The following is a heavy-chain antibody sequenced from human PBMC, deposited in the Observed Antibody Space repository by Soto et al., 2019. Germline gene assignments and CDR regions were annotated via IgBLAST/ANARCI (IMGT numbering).Heavy chain of an antibody. D-gene: IGHD1-26*01. J-gene: IGHJ6*02. CDR3: ARQRPTDGRWEFANYYGMDV. V-gene: IGHV4-34*12. CDR2: IIHSEST. CDR1: GGTFSAYY. Sequence: SETLSLTCAVYGGTFSAYYWSWVRQPPGKGLEWIGEIIHSESTKYNPSLKSRVTRSVDTSKNQFSLKLSSVTAADTAVYYCARQRPTDGRWEFANYYGMDVWGQGTPVTVSS.